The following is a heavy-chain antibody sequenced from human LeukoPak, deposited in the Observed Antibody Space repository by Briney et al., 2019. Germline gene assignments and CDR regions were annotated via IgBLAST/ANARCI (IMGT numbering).Heavy chain of an antibody. J-gene: IGHJ6*03. Sequence: SETLSLTCTVSGRSISSSDSSYWGSIRPPPGKGLAWIGSVYYSGSTYYNPSLNSRVTTSVDTSKNQFSLKLGSVTAADTAVYYCVRHMKYYYYYMDVWGKGTTVTVSS. V-gene: IGHV4-39*01. D-gene: IGHD3-16*01. CDR2: VYYSGST. CDR1: GRSISSSDSSY. CDR3: VRHMKYYYYYMDV.